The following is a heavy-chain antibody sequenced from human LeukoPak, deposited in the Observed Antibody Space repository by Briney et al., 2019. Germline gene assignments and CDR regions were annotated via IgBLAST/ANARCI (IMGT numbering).Heavy chain of an antibody. Sequence: GRSLRLSCAASGFTFDDYAMHWVRQAPGKGLEWVSGISWNSGSIGYADSVKGRFTISRDNAKNSLYLQMNSLRAEDTALYYCAKGWYYFDYWGQGTLSPSPQ. CDR3: AKGWYYFDY. CDR1: GFTFDDYA. D-gene: IGHD6-13*01. V-gene: IGHV3-9*01. CDR2: ISWNSGSI. J-gene: IGHJ4*02.